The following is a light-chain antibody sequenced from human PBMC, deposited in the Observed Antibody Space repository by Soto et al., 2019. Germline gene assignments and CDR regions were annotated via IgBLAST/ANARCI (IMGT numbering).Light chain of an antibody. Sequence: EIVLTQSPVTLSLSPGERATLSCRASQSVAGYLAWYQQKPGQAPRLLIYDVSKRAPGTPARFSGSGSGSDFTPTISSLEPEDFAVYYCQQRSSWSWTFGQGTKVEIK. CDR2: DVS. CDR1: QSVAGY. V-gene: IGKV3-11*01. J-gene: IGKJ1*01. CDR3: QQRSSWSWT.